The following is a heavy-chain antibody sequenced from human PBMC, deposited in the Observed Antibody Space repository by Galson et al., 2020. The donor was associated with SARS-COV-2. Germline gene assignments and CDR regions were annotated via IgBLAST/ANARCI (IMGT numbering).Heavy chain of an antibody. J-gene: IGHJ3*02. D-gene: IGHD1-1*01. Sequence: ASVKVSCKASGDTFRDHGVTWVRQAPGQGLEWMGWINPFKGNTNYAQKVQGRVTMTTDTSTSTVYMDLRSLRADDTAVYYCATFSQLTFDAFEIWGRGTKVTVSS. CDR2: INPFKGNT. CDR3: ATFSQLTFDAFEI. V-gene: IGHV1-18*01. CDR1: GDTFRDHG.